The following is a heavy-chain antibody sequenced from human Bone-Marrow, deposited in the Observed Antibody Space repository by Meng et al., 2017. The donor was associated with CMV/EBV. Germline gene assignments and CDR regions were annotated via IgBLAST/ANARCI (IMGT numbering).Heavy chain of an antibody. CDR1: GFTFTNYG. CDR3: AKKTYGDV. D-gene: IGHD4-17*01. V-gene: IGHV3-23*03. CDR2: IYSGGSST. J-gene: IGHJ4*02. Sequence: GGSLRLSCAASGFTFTNYGMSWVRQIPGKGLEWVSLIYSGGSSTYYADSVKGRFTISRDNSKNTLYLQMNSLRAEDTAVYYCAKKTYGDVWGQGTLVTVSS.